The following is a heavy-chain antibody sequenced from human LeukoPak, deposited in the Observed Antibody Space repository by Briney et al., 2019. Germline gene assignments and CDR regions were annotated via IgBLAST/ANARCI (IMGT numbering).Heavy chain of an antibody. V-gene: IGHV1-18*01. CDR3: ARAYDFWSGYYRAYFDY. D-gene: IGHD3-3*01. CDR2: ISAYNGNT. J-gene: IGHJ4*02. CDR1: GYTFTSYG. Sequence: ASVKVSCKXSGYTFTSYGISWVRQAPGQGLEWMGWISAYNGNTNYSQKLQGRVTMTTDTSTSTAYMELRSLRSDDTAVYYCARAYDFWSGYYRAYFDYWGQGTLVTVSS.